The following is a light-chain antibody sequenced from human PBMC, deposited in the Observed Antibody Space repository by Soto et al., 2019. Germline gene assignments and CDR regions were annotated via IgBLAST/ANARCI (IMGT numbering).Light chain of an antibody. V-gene: IGKV3-11*01. CDR1: QSVSSY. J-gene: IGKJ1*01. CDR2: DAS. CDR3: QQQGA. Sequence: IVLTHSPATLSLSPWERATLSCRASQSVSSYLAWYQQKPGQAPRLLIYDASNRATGIPARFSGSGSGTDFTLTISSLEPEDFAVYYCQQQGAFGQGTKVDIK.